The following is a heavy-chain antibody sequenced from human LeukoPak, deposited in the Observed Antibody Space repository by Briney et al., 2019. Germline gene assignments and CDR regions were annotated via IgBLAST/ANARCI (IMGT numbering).Heavy chain of an antibody. CDR1: GGSISSGGYS. Sequence: PSEILSLTCAASGGSISSGGYSWSWIRQPPGKGLEWIGYIYYSGSTYYNPSLKSRVTISVDTSKNQFSLKLSSVTAADTAVYYCARDGAPFRNYYDSSGYRSWFDPWGQGTLVTVSS. J-gene: IGHJ5*02. V-gene: IGHV4-30-4*07. D-gene: IGHD3-22*01. CDR3: ARDGAPFRNYYDSSGYRSWFDP. CDR2: IYYSGST.